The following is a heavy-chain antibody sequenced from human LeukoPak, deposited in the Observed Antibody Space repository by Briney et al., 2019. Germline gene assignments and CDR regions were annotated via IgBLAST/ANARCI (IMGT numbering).Heavy chain of an antibody. D-gene: IGHD3-16*01. CDR3: AKQPLNDYIWGN. J-gene: IGHJ4*02. CDR1: GFTFNNYA. Sequence: GGSLRLSCATSGFTFNNYAMTWVRQAPGKGLEWVSTISGSGAATYYADSVKDRFTISRDNSKNTMYLQMTSLRAEDTAVYYCAKQPLNDYIWGNWGQGTLVTVSS. CDR2: ISGSGAAT. V-gene: IGHV3-23*01.